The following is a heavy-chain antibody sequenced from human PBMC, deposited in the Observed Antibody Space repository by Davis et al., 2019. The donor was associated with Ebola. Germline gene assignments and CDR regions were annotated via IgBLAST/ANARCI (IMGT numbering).Heavy chain of an antibody. V-gene: IGHV3-74*01. D-gene: IGHD3-10*01. Sequence: GESLKVSCAASGFTFSSYWMHWVRQAPGKGLVWVSRINSDGSSTSYADSVKGRFTISRDNAKNTLYLQMNSLRAEDTAVYYCAREPSGVGIDYWGQGTLVTVSS. J-gene: IGHJ4*02. CDR3: AREPSGVGIDY. CDR1: GFTFSSYW. CDR2: INSDGSST.